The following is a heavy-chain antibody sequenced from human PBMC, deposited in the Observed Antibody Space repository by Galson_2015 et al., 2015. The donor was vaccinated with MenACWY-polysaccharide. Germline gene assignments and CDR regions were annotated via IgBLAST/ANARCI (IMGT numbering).Heavy chain of an antibody. D-gene: IGHD3-22*01. CDR1: GFTFSSYG. Sequence: SLRLSCAASGFTFSSYGMHWVRQAPGKGLEWVAVISYDGSNKYYADSVKGRFTISRDNAKNSLYLQMNSLRAEDTAVYYCARVGAEHYYDSSGYNAEVAFDIWGQGTMVTVSS. J-gene: IGHJ3*02. CDR3: ARVGAEHYYDSSGYNAEVAFDI. CDR2: ISYDGSNK. V-gene: IGHV3-30*03.